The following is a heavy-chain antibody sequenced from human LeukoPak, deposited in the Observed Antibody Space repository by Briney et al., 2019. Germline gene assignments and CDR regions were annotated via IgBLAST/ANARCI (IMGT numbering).Heavy chain of an antibody. J-gene: IGHJ6*02. V-gene: IGHV1-69*04. CDR2: IIPIFGIA. CDR1: GGTFSSYA. Sequence: GASVKVSCKASGGTFSSYAISWVRQAPGQGLEWMGRIIPIFGIANYAQKFQGRVTITADKSTSTAYMEQSSLRSEDTAVYYCARDRRIFHNPVPIFYYYGMDVWGQGTTVTVSS. D-gene: IGHD2/OR15-2a*01. CDR3: ARDRRIFHNPVPIFYYYGMDV.